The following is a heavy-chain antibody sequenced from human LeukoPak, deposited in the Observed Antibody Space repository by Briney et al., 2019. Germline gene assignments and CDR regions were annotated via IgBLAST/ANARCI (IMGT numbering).Heavy chain of an antibody. CDR3: ARPLGYGSGSHPWFDP. V-gene: IGHV4-39*01. CDR2: IYYSGST. Sequence: SETLSLTCTVSGGSISSSSYYWGWIRQPPGKGLEWIGSIYYSGSTYYNPSLKSRVTISVDTSKNQFSLKLSSVTAADTAVYYCARPLGYGSGSHPWFDPWGQGTLVTVSS. CDR1: GGSISSSSYY. J-gene: IGHJ5*02. D-gene: IGHD3-10*01.